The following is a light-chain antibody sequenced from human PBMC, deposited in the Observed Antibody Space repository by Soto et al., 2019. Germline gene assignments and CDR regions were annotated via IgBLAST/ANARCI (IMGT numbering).Light chain of an antibody. J-gene: IGKJ1*01. V-gene: IGKV3-20*01. CDR3: QQFGTSPTWT. CDR2: AAS. CDR1: QRVTSTY. Sequence: EIVLTQSPGTLSLSPGERATLSCRASQRVTSTYLAWYQQKPGQAPRLLIYAASTRATGIPDRFSGSGSGTDFTLTISRLEPEDFAVYYCQQFGTSPTWTFGQGTKVEIK.